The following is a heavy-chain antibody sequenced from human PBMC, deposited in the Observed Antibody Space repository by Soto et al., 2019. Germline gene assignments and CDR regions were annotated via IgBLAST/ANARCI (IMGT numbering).Heavy chain of an antibody. J-gene: IGHJ4*02. CDR1: GYTFTTYG. CDR2: INPGDGNT. D-gene: IGHD1-26*01. CDR3: AKDGGSYSDY. Sequence: QVQLVQSGAEVKKPGASVKVSCKASGYTFTTYGMHWLRQAPGQRLEWMGWINPGDGNTKYSQKFQGRVTLTRDTSASTAYMEVSSLRSEDTAVYYCAKDGGSYSDYWGQGTLVTVAS. V-gene: IGHV1-3*01.